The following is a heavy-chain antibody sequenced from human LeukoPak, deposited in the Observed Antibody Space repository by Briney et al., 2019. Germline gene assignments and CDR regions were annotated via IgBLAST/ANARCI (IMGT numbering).Heavy chain of an antibody. CDR2: IYYSGTT. CDR3: ARSLYSSSTDAFDI. Sequence: MTSETLSLTCTVSGGSISSRSYHWGWIRQPPGKGLEWIGSIYYSGTTYYNPSLKSRVTISVDTSKNQFSLSLSSVTAADTAVYYCARSLYSSSTDAFDIWGQGTMVTVSS. V-gene: IGHV4-39*01. J-gene: IGHJ3*02. CDR1: GGSISSRSYH. D-gene: IGHD6-6*01.